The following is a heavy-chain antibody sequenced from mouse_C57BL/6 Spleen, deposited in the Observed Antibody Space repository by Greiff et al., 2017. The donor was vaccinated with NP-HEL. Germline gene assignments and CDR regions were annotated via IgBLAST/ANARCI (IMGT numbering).Heavy chain of an antibody. J-gene: IGHJ4*01. CDR1: GYTFTSYG. Sequence: QVQLQQSGAELARPGASVKLSCKASGYTFTSYGISWVKQRTGQGLEWIGEIYPRSGNTYYNEKFKGKATLTADKSSSTAYMELRSLTSEDSAVYFCARKMGLRRDYAMDYWGQGTSVTVSS. CDR3: ARKMGLRRDYAMDY. CDR2: IYPRSGNT. D-gene: IGHD2-4*01. V-gene: IGHV1-81*01.